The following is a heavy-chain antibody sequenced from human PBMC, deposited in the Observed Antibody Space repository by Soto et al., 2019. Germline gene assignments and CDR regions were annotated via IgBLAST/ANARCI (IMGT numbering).Heavy chain of an antibody. Sequence: EVQLVESEGGLVQPGGSLRLSCAASGFTFSSYSMNWVRQAPGKGLEWVSYISSSSSTIYYANSVKGRFTISRDNAKNSLYLQMNSLRAEDTAVYYCARHPERIAQIGWFDPWGQGNLVTVSS. CDR1: GFTFSSYS. CDR2: ISSSSSTI. J-gene: IGHJ5*02. V-gene: IGHV3-48*01. CDR3: ARHPERIAQIGWFDP. D-gene: IGHD6-13*01.